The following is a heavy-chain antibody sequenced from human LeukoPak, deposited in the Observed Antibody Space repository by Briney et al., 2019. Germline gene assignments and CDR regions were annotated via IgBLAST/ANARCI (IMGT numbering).Heavy chain of an antibody. CDR1: GFTFSSYE. CDR3: ARDFWGDGNDY. D-gene: IGHD3-16*01. J-gene: IGHJ4*02. Sequence: GGSLRLSCAASGFTFSSYEMNWVRQAPGKGLEWVSYISSSSSTIYYADSVRGRFTISRDNAKNSLYLQMNSLRVEDTAVYYCARDFWGDGNDYWGQGTLVTVSS. V-gene: IGHV3-48*01. CDR2: ISSSSSTI.